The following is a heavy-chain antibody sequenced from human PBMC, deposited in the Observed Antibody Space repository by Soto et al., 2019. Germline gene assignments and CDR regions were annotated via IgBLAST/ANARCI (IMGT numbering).Heavy chain of an antibody. V-gene: IGHV4-59*08. CDR2: IYYSGST. J-gene: IGHJ5*02. CDR1: GGSISSYY. D-gene: IGHD2-2*03. Sequence: PSETLSLTCTVSGGSISSYYWSWIRQPPGKGLEWIGYIYYSGSTNYNPSLKSRVTISVDTSKNQFSLKLSSVTAADTAVYYCARHGYCSSTSCYGYWFDPWGQGTLVTVSS. CDR3: ARHGYCSSTSCYGYWFDP.